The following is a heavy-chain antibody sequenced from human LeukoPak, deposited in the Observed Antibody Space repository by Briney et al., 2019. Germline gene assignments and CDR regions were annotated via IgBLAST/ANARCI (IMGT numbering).Heavy chain of an antibody. Sequence: KPSETPSLTCTVSGGSISSYYWSWIRQPPGKGLEWIGYIYYSGSTNYNPSLKSRVTISVDTSKNQFSLKLSSVTAADTAVYYCARWSQGKLGMDYWGQGTLVTVSS. CDR2: IYYSGST. D-gene: IGHD7-27*01. J-gene: IGHJ4*02. CDR3: ARWSQGKLGMDY. CDR1: GGSISSYY. V-gene: IGHV4-59*01.